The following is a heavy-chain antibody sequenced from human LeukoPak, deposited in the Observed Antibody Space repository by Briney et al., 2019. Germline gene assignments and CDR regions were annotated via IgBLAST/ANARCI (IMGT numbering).Heavy chain of an antibody. D-gene: IGHD3-10*01. CDR2: ISSSSSYI. CDR1: GFTFSSYS. J-gene: IGHJ3*02. CDR3: ARDRYYGSGSPVDSFDI. Sequence: PGGSLRLSCAASGFTFSSYSMNWVRQAPGKGLEWGSSISSSSSYIYYADSVKGRFTISRDNAKNSLYLQMNSLRAEDTAVYYCARDRYYGSGSPVDSFDIWGQGTMVTVSS. V-gene: IGHV3-21*01.